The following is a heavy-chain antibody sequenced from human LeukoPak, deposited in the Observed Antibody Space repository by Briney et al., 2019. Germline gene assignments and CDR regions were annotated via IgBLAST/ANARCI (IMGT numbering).Heavy chain of an antibody. V-gene: IGHV3-30*18. Sequence: GRSLRLSCAASGFTFSSYGMHWIRQAPGKGLEWVAVISYDGSNKYYADSVKGRFTISRDNSKNTLYLQMKSLRDEDTAVYYCAKGKYSSGSDWFDPWGQGTPVTVSS. CDR2: ISYDGSNK. CDR1: GFTFSSYG. CDR3: AKGKYSSGSDWFDP. J-gene: IGHJ5*02. D-gene: IGHD6-19*01.